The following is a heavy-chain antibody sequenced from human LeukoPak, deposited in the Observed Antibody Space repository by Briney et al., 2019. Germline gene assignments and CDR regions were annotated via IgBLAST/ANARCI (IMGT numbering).Heavy chain of an antibody. J-gene: IGHJ3*02. V-gene: IGHV4-38-2*02. CDR3: ARADTAMVTLAFDI. CDR1: GGSISSGYY. Sequence: SETLSLTCTVSGGSISSGYYWGWIRQPPGKGLEWIGSIYHSGSTYYNPSLKSRVTISVDTSKNQFSLKLSSVTAADTAVYYCARADTAMVTLAFDIWGQGTMVTVSS. CDR2: IYHSGST. D-gene: IGHD5-18*01.